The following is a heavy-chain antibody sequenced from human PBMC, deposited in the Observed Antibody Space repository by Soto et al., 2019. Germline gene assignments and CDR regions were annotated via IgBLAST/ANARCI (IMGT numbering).Heavy chain of an antibody. V-gene: IGHV4-31*03. J-gene: IGHJ5*02. D-gene: IGHD3-16*02. CDR1: GGSISSGGYY. CDR2: IYYSGST. Sequence: TLSLTCTVSGGSISSGGYYWSWIRQHPGKGLEWIGYIYYSGSTYYNPSLKSRVTISVDTSKNQFSLKLRSVTAADTAVYQCARGPGVFGGVIVTKTSLGRVDPSGQRNMVTV. CDR3: ARGPGVFGGVIVTKTSLGRVDP.